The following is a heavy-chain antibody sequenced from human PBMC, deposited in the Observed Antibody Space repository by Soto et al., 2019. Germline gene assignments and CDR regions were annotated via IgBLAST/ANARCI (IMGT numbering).Heavy chain of an antibody. CDR1: GGTFSSYA. V-gene: IGHV1-69*13. CDR2: IIPIFGTA. D-gene: IGHD4-4*01. Sequence: SVKVSCKASGGTFSSYAISWVRQAPGQGLEWMGGIIPIFGTANYAQKFQGRVTITADESTSTAYMELSSLRSEDTAVYYCAGGTVTSPSYYYYYGMDFWAQGTTVPVSS. J-gene: IGHJ6*02. CDR3: AGGTVTSPSYYYYYGMDF.